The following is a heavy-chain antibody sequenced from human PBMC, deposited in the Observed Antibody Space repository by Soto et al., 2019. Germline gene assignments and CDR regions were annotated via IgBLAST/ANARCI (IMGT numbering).Heavy chain of an antibody. Sequence: PGGSLRLSCAASGFTFSSYAMSWVRQAPGKGLEWVSGISGSGGSTYYADSVKGRFTISRDNSKNTLYLQMNSLRGEDTAVYYCAKHSSVTMIVVIGGQGTLVTVSS. CDR2: ISGSGGST. CDR3: AKHSSVTMIVVI. J-gene: IGHJ4*02. V-gene: IGHV3-23*01. CDR1: GFTFSSYA. D-gene: IGHD3-22*01.